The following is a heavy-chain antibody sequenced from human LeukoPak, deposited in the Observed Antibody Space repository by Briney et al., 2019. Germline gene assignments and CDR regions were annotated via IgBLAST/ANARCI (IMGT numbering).Heavy chain of an antibody. CDR2: INPNGGGT. CDR3: AREADCSSSSCHLDY. J-gene: IGHJ4*02. CDR1: GYTFSGYY. V-gene: IGHV1-2*02. Sequence: ASVKVSCKASGYTFSGYYMHWVRQAPGQGLEWMGWINPNGGGTNFAQKIQGRVTLARDTSISTAYMELSRLRSDDTAVYYCAREADCSSSSCHLDYWGQGTPVTVSS. D-gene: IGHD2-2*01.